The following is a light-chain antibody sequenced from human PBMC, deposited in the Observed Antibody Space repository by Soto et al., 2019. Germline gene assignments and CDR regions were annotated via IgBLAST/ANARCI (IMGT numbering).Light chain of an antibody. CDR2: DAS. V-gene: IGKV1-5*01. Sequence: DIQMTQSPSTLSASVGDRVTITCRASQTIHSFLAWYQQKAGKAPKLLIYDASNLESGVPSRFSGSGSGTEFTLTISSLQPDDFATYYCQQYSTYSTFGQGTRLEI. J-gene: IGKJ5*01. CDR1: QTIHSF. CDR3: QQYSTYST.